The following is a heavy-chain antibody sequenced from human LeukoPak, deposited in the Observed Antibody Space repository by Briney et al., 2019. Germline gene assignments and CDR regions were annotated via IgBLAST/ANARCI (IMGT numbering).Heavy chain of an antibody. Sequence: KPSETLSLTCAVSGGATRNSSFYWGWIRQPPGKGLEWIASIYNSGTTYYNPSRKIRITIFVDTSKNQVSLKLRSVTAADTAVYYCAGALPAAHYGMDVWGQGTTVTVSS. D-gene: IGHD2-2*01. V-gene: IGHV4-39*01. J-gene: IGHJ6*02. CDR3: AGALPAAHYGMDV. CDR1: GGATRNSSFY. CDR2: IYNSGTT.